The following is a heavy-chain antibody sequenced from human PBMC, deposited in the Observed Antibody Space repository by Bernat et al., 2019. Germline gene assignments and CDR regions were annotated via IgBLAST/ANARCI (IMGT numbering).Heavy chain of an antibody. Sequence: EVQLLESGGGLVQPGGSLRLSCAASGFTFSSYAMSWVRQAPGKGLEWVSAISGSGGSTYYADSVKGRFTISRDNSKNTLYLQMNSLRAEDTAVYYWAKFNDFWSGPYSNWGQGTLVTVSS. J-gene: IGHJ4*02. V-gene: IGHV3-23*01. CDR2: ISGSGGST. CDR1: GFTFSSYA. D-gene: IGHD3-3*01. CDR3: AKFNDFWSGPYSN.